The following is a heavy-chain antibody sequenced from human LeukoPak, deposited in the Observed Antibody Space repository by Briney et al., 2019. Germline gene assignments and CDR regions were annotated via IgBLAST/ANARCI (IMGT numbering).Heavy chain of an antibody. CDR2: ITSSSDHI. D-gene: IGHD2/OR15-2a*01. CDR3: ARGVGNFRYYFDY. J-gene: IGHJ4*02. V-gene: IGHV3-21*01. CDR1: GFTFSSYW. Sequence: GGSLRLSCAASGFTFSSYWMSWVRQAPGKGLEWVSSITSSSDHIYYADSVKGRFTISRDNAKNSLYLQMNSLRAEDTAVYYCARGVGNFRYYFDYWGQGTLVTVSS.